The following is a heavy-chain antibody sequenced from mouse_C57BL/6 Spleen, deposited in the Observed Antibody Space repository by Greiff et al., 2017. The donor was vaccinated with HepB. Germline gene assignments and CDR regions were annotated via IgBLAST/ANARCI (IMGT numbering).Heavy chain of an antibody. D-gene: IGHD3-2*02. CDR1: GYSFTSYY. CDR2: IYPGSGNT. V-gene: IGHV1-66*01. J-gene: IGHJ3*01. CDR3: ARSRQLSPFAY. Sequence: VQLVESGPELVKPGASVKISCKASGYSFTSYYIHWVKQRPGQGLEWIGWIYPGSGNTKYNEKFKGKATLTADTSSSTTYMQLSSLTSEDSAVYYCARSRQLSPFAYWGQGTLVTVPA.